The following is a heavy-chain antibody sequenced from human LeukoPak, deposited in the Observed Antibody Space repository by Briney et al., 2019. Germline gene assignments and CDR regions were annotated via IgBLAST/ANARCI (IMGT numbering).Heavy chain of an antibody. CDR1: GYTFTGYY. V-gene: IGHV1-2*04. Sequence: ASVKVSCKASGYTFTGYYMHWVRQAPGQGLEWMGWINPNSGGTNYAQKFQGWVTMTRDTSISTAYMDLSRLRSDDTAVYYCARDPDSSSSFDYWGQGTLVTVSS. D-gene: IGHD6-13*01. CDR3: ARDPDSSSSFDY. J-gene: IGHJ4*02. CDR2: INPNSGGT.